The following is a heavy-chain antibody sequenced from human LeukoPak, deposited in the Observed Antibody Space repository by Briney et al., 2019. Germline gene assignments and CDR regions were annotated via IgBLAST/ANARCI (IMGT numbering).Heavy chain of an antibody. CDR3: ARDFRPKISSWYDY. Sequence: PGGSLRLSCAASGFTFSSYGMHWVRQAPGKGLEWVAFIRYDGSNKYYADSVKGRFTISRDNSKNTLYLQMNSLRAEDTAVYYCARDFRPKISSWYDYWGQGTLVTVSS. V-gene: IGHV3-30*02. CDR1: GFTFSSYG. CDR2: IRYDGSNK. J-gene: IGHJ4*02. D-gene: IGHD6-13*01.